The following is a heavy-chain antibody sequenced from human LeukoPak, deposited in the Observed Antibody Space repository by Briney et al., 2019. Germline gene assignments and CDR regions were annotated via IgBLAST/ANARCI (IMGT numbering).Heavy chain of an antibody. J-gene: IGHJ4*02. D-gene: IGHD3-10*01. V-gene: IGHV3-30*02. CDR3: AKDPSSYYGSGSYADY. Sequence: GGSLRLSCAASGFTFSSYSMNWVRQAPGKGLEWVTFIRYDGSNKYYADSVKGRFTISRDNSKNTLYLQMNSLRAEDTAVYYCAKDPSSYYGSGSYADYWGQGTLVTVSS. CDR1: GFTFSSYS. CDR2: IRYDGSNK.